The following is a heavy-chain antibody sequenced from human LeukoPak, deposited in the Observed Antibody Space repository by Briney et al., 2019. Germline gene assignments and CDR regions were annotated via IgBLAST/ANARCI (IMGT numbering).Heavy chain of an antibody. J-gene: IGHJ6*02. CDR3: AKGGPAAMSYYYYGMDV. CDR2: ISYDGSNK. V-gene: IGHV3-30*18. CDR1: GFTFSSYG. Sequence: GRSLRLSCAASGFTFSSYGMHWVRQAPGKGLEWVAVISYDGSNKYYADSVKGRFTISRDNSKNTLYLQMNSLRAEDTAVYYCAKGGPAAMSYYYYGMDVWGQGTTVTVSS. D-gene: IGHD2-2*01.